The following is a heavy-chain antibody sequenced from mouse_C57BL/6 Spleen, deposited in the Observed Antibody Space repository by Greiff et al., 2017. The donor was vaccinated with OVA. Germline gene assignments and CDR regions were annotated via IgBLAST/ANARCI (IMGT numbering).Heavy chain of an antibody. CDR1: GFNIKDDY. V-gene: IGHV14-4*01. Sequence: VQLQQSGAELVRPGASVKLSCTASGFNIKDDYMHWVKQRPEQGLEWIGWIDPENGDTEYASKFQGRATITADTSSNTAYLQLSSLTSEDTAVYYCTTVSGAHFDYWGQGTTLTVSS. J-gene: IGHJ2*01. CDR3: TTVSGAHFDY. CDR2: IDPENGDT. D-gene: IGHD4-1*01.